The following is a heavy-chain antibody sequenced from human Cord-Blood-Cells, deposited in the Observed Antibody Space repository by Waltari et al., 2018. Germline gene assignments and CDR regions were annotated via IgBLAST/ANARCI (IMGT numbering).Heavy chain of an antibody. V-gene: IGHV4-39*01. J-gene: IGHJ6*03. D-gene: IGHD1-26*01. CDR3: ARLRNSGSYYFQYYYYYMDV. CDR2: IYYSGST. Sequence: QLQLQESGPGLVKPSETLSLTCTVSGGSISSSSYYWGWIRQPPGKGLEWIGSIYYSGSTYYNPSLKSRVTISVDTSKNQFSLKLSSVTAADTAVYYCARLRNSGSYYFQYYYYYMDVWGKGTTVTVSS. CDR1: GGSISSSSYY.